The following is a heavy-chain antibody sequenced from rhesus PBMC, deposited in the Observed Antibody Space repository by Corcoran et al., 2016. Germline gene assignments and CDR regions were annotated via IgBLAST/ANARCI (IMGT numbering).Heavy chain of an antibody. V-gene: IGHV3-178*01. Sequence: EVQLVESGGGLAKPGGSLRLSCAASGFTFSDYYMDWVRQAPGKGLEGVSRISNGGGSTWYADSVKGRFTSSRENAKNTLYLQMDSLRAEDTAVYYCARRAGTHYGLDSWGQGVVVTVSS. D-gene: IGHD1-20*01. J-gene: IGHJ6*01. CDR2: ISNGGGST. CDR3: ARRAGTHYGLDS. CDR1: GFTFSDYY.